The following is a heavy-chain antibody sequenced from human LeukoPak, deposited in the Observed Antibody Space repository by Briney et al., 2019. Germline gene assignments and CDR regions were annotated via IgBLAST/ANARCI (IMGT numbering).Heavy chain of an antibody. J-gene: IGHJ4*02. CDR3: ARDHLTMAAFDY. V-gene: IGHV3-48*03. CDR1: GFTFSSYE. CDR2: ISSSGSTK. Sequence: GGSLRLSCVASGFTFSSYEMDWVRQAPGKGLEWVSYISSSGSTKYYPDSVKGRFIVSRDNAKNSLFLQVNSLRAEDTAVYYCARDHLTMAAFDYWGQGTLVTVSS. D-gene: IGHD5-24*01.